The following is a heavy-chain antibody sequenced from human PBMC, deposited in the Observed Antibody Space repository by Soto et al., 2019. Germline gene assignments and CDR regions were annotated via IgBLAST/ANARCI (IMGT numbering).Heavy chain of an antibody. CDR3: AKGTKGIAVAGTDY. V-gene: IGHV3-30*18. D-gene: IGHD6-19*01. CDR2: ISYDGSNK. Sequence: VGSLRLSCAASGFTFSSYGMHWVRQAPGKGLEWVAVISYDGSNKYYADSVKGRFTISRDNSKNTLYLQMNSLRAEDTAVYYCAKGTKGIAVAGTDYWGQGTLVTVSS. J-gene: IGHJ4*02. CDR1: GFTFSSYG.